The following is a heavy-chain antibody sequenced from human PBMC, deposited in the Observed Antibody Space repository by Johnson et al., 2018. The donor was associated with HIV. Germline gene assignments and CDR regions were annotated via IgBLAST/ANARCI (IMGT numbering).Heavy chain of an antibody. Sequence: VQLVESGGGLVQPGGSLRLSCAASGFTFSSYAMSWVRQAPGKGLEWVSAISGSGCSTYYADSVKGRFTISRDNSKNTLYLQRNSLRAEDTAVYYCARDGGYPLEAFDIWGQGTMVTVSS. J-gene: IGHJ3*02. CDR2: ISGSGCST. CDR3: ARDGGYPLEAFDI. CDR1: GFTFSSYA. V-gene: IGHV3-23*04. D-gene: IGHD2-15*01.